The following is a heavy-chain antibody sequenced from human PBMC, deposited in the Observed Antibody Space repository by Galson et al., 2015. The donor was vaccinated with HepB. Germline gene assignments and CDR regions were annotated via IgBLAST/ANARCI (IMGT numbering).Heavy chain of an antibody. CDR3: ASCYAALCAFDI. CDR1: GGTFSSYT. CDR2: IIPILGIA. J-gene: IGHJ3*02. V-gene: IGHV1-69*02. Sequence: SVKVSCKASGGTFSSYTISWVRQAPGQGLEWMGRIIPILGIANYAQKFQGRVTITADKSTSTAYMELSSLRSEDTAVYYRASCYAALCAFDIWGQGTMVTVSS. D-gene: IGHD2-2*01.